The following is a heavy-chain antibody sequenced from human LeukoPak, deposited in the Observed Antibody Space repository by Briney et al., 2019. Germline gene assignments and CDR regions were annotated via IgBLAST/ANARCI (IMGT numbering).Heavy chain of an antibody. CDR1: GGSISTNTW. CDR2: TSHDGNA. J-gene: IGHJ4*02. V-gene: IGHV4-4*02. Sequence: SETLSLTCAVSGGSISTNTWWSWVRQPPGKGLEWIGQTSHDGNADYTPSLKSRVTISVDKSKNQLSLKLNSVTAADSAVYYCAKHGGRCFDSWGQGTLVTVSS. D-gene: IGHD4-23*01. CDR3: AKHGGRCFDS.